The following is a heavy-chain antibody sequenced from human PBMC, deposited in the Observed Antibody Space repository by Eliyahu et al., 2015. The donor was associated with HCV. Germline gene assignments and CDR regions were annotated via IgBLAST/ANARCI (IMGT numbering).Heavy chain of an antibody. CDR3: ARIGGDILTGYYPYYYYYYGMDV. CDR2: IWYDGSNK. Sequence: QVQLVESGGGVVQPGRSLRLSCAASGFTFSXYGMHWVRXAPGKGLEWVAVIWYDGSNKYYADSVKGRFTISRDNSKNTLYLQMNSLRAEDTAVYYCARIGGDILTGYYPYYYYYYGMDVWGQGTTVTVSS. CDR1: GFTFSXYG. D-gene: IGHD3-9*01. J-gene: IGHJ6*02. V-gene: IGHV3-33*01.